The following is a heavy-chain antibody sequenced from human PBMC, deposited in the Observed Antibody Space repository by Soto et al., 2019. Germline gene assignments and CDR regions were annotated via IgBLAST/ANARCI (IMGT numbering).Heavy chain of an antibody. CDR1: GFTFSSYA. J-gene: IGHJ4*02. Sequence: PGGSLRLSCAASGFTFSSYAMHWVRQAPGKGLEYVSAISSNGGSTYYANSVKGRFTISRDNSKNTLYLQMGSLRAEDMAVYYCARTAGIAVAGEFNYWGQGPLVTVSS. CDR2: ISSNGGST. V-gene: IGHV3-64*01. D-gene: IGHD6-19*01. CDR3: ARTAGIAVAGEFNY.